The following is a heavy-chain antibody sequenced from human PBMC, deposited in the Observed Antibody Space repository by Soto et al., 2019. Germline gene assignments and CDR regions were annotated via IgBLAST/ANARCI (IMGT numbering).Heavy chain of an antibody. CDR1: GGSFSGYY. D-gene: IGHD1-26*01. CDR2: INHSGGT. J-gene: IGHJ4*02. Sequence: PSETLSLTCAVYGGSFSGYYWSWIRQPPVKGLAWIGEINHSGGTNYNPSLKSRVAISVDTSKNQFSLKLSSVTAADTAVFYCARLRWEQPWVFDYWGQGTLVTVSS. CDR3: ARLRWEQPWVFDY. V-gene: IGHV4-34*01.